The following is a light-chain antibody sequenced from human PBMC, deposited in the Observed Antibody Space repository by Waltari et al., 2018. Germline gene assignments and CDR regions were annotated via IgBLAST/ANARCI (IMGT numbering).Light chain of an antibody. V-gene: IGKV3-20*01. Sequence: IVLTQSPGTLSLAPGERAALSCRASQSLTKKYLAWYQQKPGQAPRLLLYGASSRAAGIPDRFSGSGSGKDFTLTISRLEPEDFGVYYFQQYGSSIMYTFGQGTKLEIK. J-gene: IGKJ2*01. CDR1: QSLTKKY. CDR3: QQYGSSIMYT. CDR2: GAS.